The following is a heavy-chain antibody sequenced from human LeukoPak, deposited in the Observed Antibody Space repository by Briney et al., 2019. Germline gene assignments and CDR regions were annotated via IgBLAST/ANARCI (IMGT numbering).Heavy chain of an antibody. CDR2: ISGSGGST. CDR3: AKGPRQWLVRDYFDY. CDR1: GFTFDTYA. D-gene: IGHD6-19*01. J-gene: IGHJ4*02. V-gene: IGHV3-23*01. Sequence: GGSLRLSCAASGFTFDTYAMSWVRQAPGKGLEWVSVISGSGGSTYYADSVKGRFIISRDNSKNTPKNTLYLQMNSLRAEDTAVYYCAKGPRQWLVRDYFDYWGQGTLVTVSS.